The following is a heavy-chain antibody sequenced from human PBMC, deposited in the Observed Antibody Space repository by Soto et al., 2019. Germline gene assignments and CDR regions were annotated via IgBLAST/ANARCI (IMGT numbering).Heavy chain of an antibody. D-gene: IGHD3-3*01. CDR3: ARDTPAITIFGVVIIQPYYYYGMDV. CDR2: ISAYNGNT. Sequence: QVQLVQSGAEVKKPGASVKVSCKASGYTFTSYGISWVRQAPGQGLEWMGWISAYNGNTNYAQKPQGRCSMTNDTSTRTAYMDLRSLRSDDTAVYYCARDTPAITIFGVVIIQPYYYYGMDVWGQGTTVTVSS. J-gene: IGHJ6*02. V-gene: IGHV1-18*01. CDR1: GYTFTSYG.